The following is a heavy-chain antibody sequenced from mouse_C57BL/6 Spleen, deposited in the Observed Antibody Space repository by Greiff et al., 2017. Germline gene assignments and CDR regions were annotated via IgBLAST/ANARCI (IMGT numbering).Heavy chain of an antibody. D-gene: IGHD3-1*01. CDR2: INYDGSST. V-gene: IGHV5-16*01. CDR3: ARDRDGGFAY. Sequence: DVMLVESEGGLVQPGSSMKLSCTASGFTFSDYYMAWVRQVPEKGLEWVANINYDGSSTYYLDSLKSRFIISRDNAKNILYLQMSSLKSEDTATYYCARDRDGGFAYWGQGTLVTVSA. J-gene: IGHJ3*01. CDR1: GFTFSDYY.